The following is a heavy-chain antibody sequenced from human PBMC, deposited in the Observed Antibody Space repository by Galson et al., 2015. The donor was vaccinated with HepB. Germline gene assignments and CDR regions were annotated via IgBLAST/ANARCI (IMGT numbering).Heavy chain of an antibody. D-gene: IGHD2-2*01. CDR1: GYTFTSYA. CDR2: IIPFFGTA. V-gene: IGHV1-69*05. Sequence: SVKVSCKASGYTFTSYAITWVRQAPGQGLEWMGWIIPFFGTANFAQKFQGRVTMTTDASTSTAYLELSSLRSEDTAVYYCASRAHAFVVDSYRSYYFDSWGQGTLVTVSS. J-gene: IGHJ4*02. CDR3: ASRAHAFVVDSYRSYYFDS.